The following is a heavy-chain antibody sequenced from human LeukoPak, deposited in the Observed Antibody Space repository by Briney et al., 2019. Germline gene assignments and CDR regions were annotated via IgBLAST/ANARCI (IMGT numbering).Heavy chain of an antibody. Sequence: GGSLRLSCSASGFTFSSYAMHWVRQAPGKGLEYVSSISSNGGRTYYADSVKRRFTISRDNSKNTLYLQMSSLRAEDTAVYYCVKGFDTAMAYFDYWGQGTLVTVS. CDR2: ISSNGGRT. V-gene: IGHV3-64D*09. J-gene: IGHJ4*02. CDR3: VKGFDTAMAYFDY. D-gene: IGHD5-18*01. CDR1: GFTFSSYA.